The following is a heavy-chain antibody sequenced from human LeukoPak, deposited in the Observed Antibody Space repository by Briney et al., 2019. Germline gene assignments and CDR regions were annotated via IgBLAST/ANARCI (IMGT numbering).Heavy chain of an antibody. D-gene: IGHD3-10*01. CDR1: GFTLSSYG. V-gene: IGHV3-33*01. CDR2: IWYDGSNK. Sequence: GGSLRLSCAASGFTLSSYGMHWVRQAPGKGLEWVAVIWYDGSNKYYADSVKGRFTISRDNSKNTLYLQMNSLRAEDTAVYYCARDYYGSGSLPFDYWGQGTLVTVSS. J-gene: IGHJ4*02. CDR3: ARDYYGSGSLPFDY.